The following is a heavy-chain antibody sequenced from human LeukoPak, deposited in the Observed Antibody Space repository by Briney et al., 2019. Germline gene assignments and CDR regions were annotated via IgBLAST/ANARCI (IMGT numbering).Heavy chain of an antibody. D-gene: IGHD3-10*01. CDR3: ARVDERVVRGVPTPD. V-gene: IGHV7-4-1*02. CDR2: INANTGDP. J-gene: IGHJ4*02. Sequence: PGGSLRLSCAASGFTFSSYAMSWVRQVPGQGLEWMGWINANTGDPTYAQAFTGRFVFSVDTSVSTAYLQISSLRADDTAVYYCARVDERVVRGVPTPDWGQGTLVTVSS. CDR1: GFTFSSYA.